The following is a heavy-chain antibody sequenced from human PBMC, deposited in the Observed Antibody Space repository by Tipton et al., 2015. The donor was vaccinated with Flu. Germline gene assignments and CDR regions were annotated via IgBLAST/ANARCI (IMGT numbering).Heavy chain of an antibody. CDR2: IYTSGST. D-gene: IGHD3-16*02. V-gene: IGHV4-4*07. CDR3: ARDSPSLRLGDLSSFGY. CDR1: GDSIRSYS. Sequence: TLSLTCSVSGDSIRSYSWSWIRQPAGKGLEWIGRIYTSGSTNYNPSLKSRVTMSVDTSKNQFSLNLRSVTAADTAMYYCARDSPSLRLGDLSSFGYWGQGTLVTVSS. J-gene: IGHJ4*02.